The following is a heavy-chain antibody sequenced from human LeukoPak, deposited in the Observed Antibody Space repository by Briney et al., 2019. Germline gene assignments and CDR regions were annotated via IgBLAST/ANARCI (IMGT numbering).Heavy chain of an antibody. V-gene: IGHV1-2*02. J-gene: IGHJ4*02. CDR2: INPNSGGT. CDR3: ARSYYHESSDYYFPTDY. Sequence: ASVKVSCKASGGTFSSYAISWVRQAPGQGLEWMGWINPNSGGTNYAQKFQGRVTMTRDTSISTAYMELSRLRSDDTAVYYCARSYYHESSDYYFPTDYWGQGTLVTVSS. CDR1: GGTFSSYA. D-gene: IGHD3-22*01.